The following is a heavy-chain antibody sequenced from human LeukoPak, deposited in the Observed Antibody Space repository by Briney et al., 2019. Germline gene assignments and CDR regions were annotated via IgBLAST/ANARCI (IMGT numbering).Heavy chain of an antibody. V-gene: IGHV4-38-2*02. CDR2: IYRSGST. CDR1: GYSISSGYY. J-gene: IGHJ4*02. D-gene: IGHD1-26*01. Sequence: PSETLSLTCTVSGYSISSGYYWGWIRQPPGQGLEWIGSIYRSGSTYYNPSLKSRVTISVDTSKNQFSLQLSSVTAADTAVYYCARLRWELLVADYWGQGTLVTVSS. CDR3: ARLRWELLVADY.